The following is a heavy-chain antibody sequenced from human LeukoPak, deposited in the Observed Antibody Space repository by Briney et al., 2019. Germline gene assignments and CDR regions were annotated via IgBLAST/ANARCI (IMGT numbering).Heavy chain of an antibody. CDR1: GFTFSSYW. Sequence: PGGSLRLSCAASGFTFSSYWMSWVRQAPGKGLEWVANIKQDGSEKYYVDSVKGRFSISRDNSKNTLHLQMNNLRAEDTALYYCARDDYGFDPWGQGTLVTVSS. D-gene: IGHD4-17*01. CDR3: ARDDYGFDP. J-gene: IGHJ5*02. CDR2: IKQDGSEK. V-gene: IGHV3-7*01.